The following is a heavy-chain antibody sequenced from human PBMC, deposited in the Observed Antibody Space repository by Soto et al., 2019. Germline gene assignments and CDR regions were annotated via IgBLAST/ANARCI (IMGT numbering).Heavy chain of an antibody. D-gene: IGHD2-15*01. J-gene: IGHJ5*02. Sequence: QLQLQESGSGLVKPSQTLSLTCAVSGGSISSGGYSWGWIRRPPGKALEWFGYIYHSGSTYYNPSLKRRVTISVDRTKNQFSLKLSSVTAADTAVYYSARAVVDLDWFDPWGQGTLVTVSS. V-gene: IGHV4-30-2*01. CDR3: ARAVVDLDWFDP. CDR2: IYHSGST. CDR1: GGSISSGGYS.